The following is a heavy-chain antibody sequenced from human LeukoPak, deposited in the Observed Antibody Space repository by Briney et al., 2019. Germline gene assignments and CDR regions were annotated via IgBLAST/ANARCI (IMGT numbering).Heavy chain of an antibody. CDR3: ARPLDYGDYVPLDY. V-gene: IGHV3-48*03. J-gene: IGHJ4*02. CDR1: GFTFSSYE. Sequence: GGSLRLSCAASGFTFSSYEMNWVRQAPGKGLEWIAYISSSGTTIYYADSVKGRFTISRDNAKKSLYLKMNSLRAEDTAVYYSARPLDYGDYVPLDYWGQGTLVTVSS. D-gene: IGHD4-17*01. CDR2: ISSSGTTI.